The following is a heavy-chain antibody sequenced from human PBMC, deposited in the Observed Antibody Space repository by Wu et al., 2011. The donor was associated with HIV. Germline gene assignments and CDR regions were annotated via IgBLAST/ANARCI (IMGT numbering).Heavy chain of an antibody. CDR3: ARPYCSGGNCLGFDY. V-gene: IGHV1-2*02. CDR2: INPNSGGT. CDR1: GYTFSDYY. J-gene: IGHJ4*02. D-gene: IGHD2-15*01. Sequence: QVQLVQSGAEVKKPGASVKVSCKTSGYTFSDYYIHWVRQAPGQGLEWMGWINPNSGGTRFAQKFQGRVTVTRDTSITTAYMELSRLRSDDTAVYYCARPYCSGGNCLGFDYWGQGTLITVSS.